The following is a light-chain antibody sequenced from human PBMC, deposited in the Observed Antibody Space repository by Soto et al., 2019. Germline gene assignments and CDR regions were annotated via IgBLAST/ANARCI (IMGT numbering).Light chain of an antibody. CDR3: QQYYSYPFT. CDR2: AAS. J-gene: IGKJ3*01. CDR1: QGISSY. Sequence: AIRMTQSPSSLSASTGARVTITCRASQGISSYLAWYQQKPGKAPKLLIYAASTLQSGVPSRFSGSGSGTDFTLTISCLQSEDFATYYCQQYYSYPFTFGPGTKLDIK. V-gene: IGKV1-8*01.